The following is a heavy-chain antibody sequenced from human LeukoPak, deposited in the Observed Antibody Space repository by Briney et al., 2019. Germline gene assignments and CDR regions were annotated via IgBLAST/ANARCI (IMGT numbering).Heavy chain of an antibody. CDR1: GFTFSSHA. J-gene: IGHJ3*02. V-gene: IGHV3-30-3*01. Sequence: GGSLRLSCAASGFTFSSHAMHWVRQAPGKGLEWVAVLSYDGSNEYYADSVKGRFTISRDNSKNTLYLQLNSLRAEDTAVYYCARHFSRSGFGPPTYAFDIWGQGTMVTVSS. CDR2: LSYDGSNE. CDR3: ARHFSRSGFGPPTYAFDI. D-gene: IGHD6-19*01.